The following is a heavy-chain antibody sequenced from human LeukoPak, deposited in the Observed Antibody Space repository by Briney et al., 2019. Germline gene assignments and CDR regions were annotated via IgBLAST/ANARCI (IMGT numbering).Heavy chain of an antibody. V-gene: IGHV3-30*18. D-gene: IGHD3-22*01. CDR1: GFTFSSYG. Sequence: GGSLRLSCAASGFTFSSYGMHWVRQAPGKGLEWVAVISYDGSNKYYADSVKGRFTISRDNSKNTLYLQMNSLRAEDTAVYYCAKPYDSSGYYYVDYWGQGTWSPSPQ. CDR2: ISYDGSNK. CDR3: AKPYDSSGYYYVDY. J-gene: IGHJ4*02.